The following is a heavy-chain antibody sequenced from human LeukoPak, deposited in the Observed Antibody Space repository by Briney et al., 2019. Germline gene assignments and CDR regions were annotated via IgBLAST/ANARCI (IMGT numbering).Heavy chain of an antibody. CDR1: GGSISDYY. V-gene: IGHV4-4*07. Sequence: SETLSLTCTVSGGSISDYYWSWIRQPAGKGLEWIGRIYASGSTNSNLSLKSRVAMSVDTSKNQFSLKLSSVTAADTAVYYCARNRGSTVITDQYYYYYMDVWGKGTTVTVS. D-gene: IGHD4-11*01. CDR3: ARNRGSTVITDQYYYYYMDV. CDR2: IYASGST. J-gene: IGHJ6*03.